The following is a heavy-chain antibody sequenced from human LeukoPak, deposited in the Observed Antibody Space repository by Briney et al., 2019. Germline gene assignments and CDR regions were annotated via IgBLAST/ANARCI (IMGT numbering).Heavy chain of an antibody. V-gene: IGHV3-30*04. CDR3: AGSSPALDY. CDR1: GFTFSSYA. Sequence: PGGSLRLSCAASGFTFSSYAMHWVRQAPGKGLEWVAVISYDGSNKYYADSVKGRFTISRDNSKNTLYLQMNSLRAEGTAVYYCAGSSPALDYWGQGTLVTVSS. CDR2: ISYDGSNK. J-gene: IGHJ4*02.